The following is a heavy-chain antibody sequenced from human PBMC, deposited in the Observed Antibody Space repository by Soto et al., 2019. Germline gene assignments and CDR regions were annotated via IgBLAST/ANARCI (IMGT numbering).Heavy chain of an antibody. Sequence: PSETLSLTCAVYGGSFSGYYWSWIRQPPGKGLEWIGEINHSGSTNYNPSLKSRVTISVDTSKNQFSLKLSSVTAADTAVYYCARGRVLGVVLSEGMDVWGQGTTVTVSS. CDR1: GGSFSGYY. V-gene: IGHV4-34*01. CDR2: INHSGST. CDR3: ARGRVLGVVLSEGMDV. J-gene: IGHJ6*02. D-gene: IGHD3-3*01.